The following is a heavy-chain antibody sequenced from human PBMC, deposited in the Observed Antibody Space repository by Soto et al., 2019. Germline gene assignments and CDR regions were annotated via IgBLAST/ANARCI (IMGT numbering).Heavy chain of an antibody. J-gene: IGHJ6*02. CDR2: INPNSGGT. Sequence: QVQLVQSGTEVKKPGASVKVSCKASGFTFSAYYIYWVRQAPGQGLEWIGWINPNSGGTNNAQKFQGRVTMTSDTSTSTVYMELSALIPDDTAVYYCARSLLDEYSSSWRSAYYRMDVWGQGTTVTVS. CDR1: GFTFSAYY. D-gene: IGHD6-13*01. V-gene: IGHV1-2*02. CDR3: ARSLLDEYSSSWRSAYYRMDV.